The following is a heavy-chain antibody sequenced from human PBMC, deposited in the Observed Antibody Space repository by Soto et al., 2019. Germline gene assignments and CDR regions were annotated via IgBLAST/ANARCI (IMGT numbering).Heavy chain of an antibody. J-gene: IGHJ4*02. Sequence: GGSLRFSCAASGFTFSSYAMSWVRQAPGKGLEWVSTISDSGGSTYYADSVKGRFTISRDNSKNTLYLQMNSLRAEDTAVYYCAFSSSPFDYWGQGTLVTVSS. CDR1: GFTFSSYA. CDR2: ISDSGGST. V-gene: IGHV3-23*01. CDR3: AFSSSPFDY.